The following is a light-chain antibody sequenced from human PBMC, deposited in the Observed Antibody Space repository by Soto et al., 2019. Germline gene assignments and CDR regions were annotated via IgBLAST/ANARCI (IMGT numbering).Light chain of an antibody. V-gene: IGLV2-14*03. CDR1: SSDVGGYNY. J-gene: IGLJ1*01. CDR2: DVS. Sequence: LTQPASVSGAPGQSIAISCTGTSSDVGGYNYVSWYQHHPGKAPKLMVYDVSNRPSGVPNRFSGSKSGNTASLTISGLQAEDEADYYCSSYTSSSTYVFGTGTKVTVL. CDR3: SSYTSSSTYV.